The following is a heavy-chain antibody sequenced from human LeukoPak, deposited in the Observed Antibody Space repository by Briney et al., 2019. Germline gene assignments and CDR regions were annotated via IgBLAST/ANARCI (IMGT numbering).Heavy chain of an antibody. CDR1: GGTFSSYA. CDR3: ARESRFWSGYPFFFDY. CDR2: IIPIFGTA. V-gene: IGHV1-69*01. J-gene: IGHJ4*02. Sequence: SVKVSCKASGGTFSSYAISWVRQAPGQGLEWRGGIIPIFGTANYAQKFQGRVTITADESTSTAYMELSSLRSEDTAVYYCARESRFWSGYPFFFDYWGQGTLVTVSS. D-gene: IGHD3-3*01.